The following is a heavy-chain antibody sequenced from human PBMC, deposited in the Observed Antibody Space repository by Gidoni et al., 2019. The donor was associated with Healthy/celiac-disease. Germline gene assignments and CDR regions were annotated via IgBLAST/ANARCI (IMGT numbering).Heavy chain of an antibody. CDR2: IWYDGSNK. J-gene: IGHJ6*02. CDR1: GFTFSSYG. D-gene: IGHD5-12*01. V-gene: IGHV3-33*01. CDR3: ARARKVATLYYYYGMDV. Sequence: QVQLVESGGGVVQPGRSLRLSCAASGFTFSSYGMHWVRQAPGKGLEWVAVIWYDGSNKYYADSVKGRFTISRDNSKTTLYLQMNSLRAEDTAVYYCARARKVATLYYYYGMDVWGQGTTVTVSS.